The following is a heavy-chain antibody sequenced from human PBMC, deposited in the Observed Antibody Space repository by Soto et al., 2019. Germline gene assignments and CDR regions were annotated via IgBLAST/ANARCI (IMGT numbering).Heavy chain of an antibody. CDR1: RYSLACCA. Sequence: VCCKACRYSLACCAISSVGHSTGQGLEWMGWISAYNGNTNYAQKLQGRVTMTTDTSTSTAYMELRSLRSDDTAVYYCARDAYSSSWYWFAPWGQGTLVTVSS. J-gene: IGHJ5*02. D-gene: IGHD6-13*01. CDR3: ARDAYSSSWYWFAP. V-gene: IGHV1-18*01. CDR2: ISAYNGNT.